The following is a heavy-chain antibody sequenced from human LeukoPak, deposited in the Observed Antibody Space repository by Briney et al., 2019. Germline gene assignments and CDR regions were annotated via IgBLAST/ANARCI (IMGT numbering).Heavy chain of an antibody. Sequence: ASVKVSCKASGYTFTDYYIHWVRQAPGQGLEWMGWINPNSGGTNYAQRFQGRVTMTRDTSISTAYMELSRLRSDDTAVYYCARASHYGSKPPFFGCWGQGTLVTVSS. CDR2: INPNSGGT. CDR1: GYTFTDYY. J-gene: IGHJ4*02. D-gene: IGHD3-10*01. CDR3: ARASHYGSKPPFFGC. V-gene: IGHV1-2*02.